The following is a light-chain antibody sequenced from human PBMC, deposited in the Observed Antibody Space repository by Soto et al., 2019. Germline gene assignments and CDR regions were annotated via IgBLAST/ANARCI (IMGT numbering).Light chain of an antibody. V-gene: IGKV1-39*01. Sequence: DIQMSQSPSSLSASVGDRVTITCRASQSISTYLIWYQQKPGKAPKLLIYATSSLQSGVPSRFSGSGSGTEFTLTISSLQSEDFAVYYRQQYNNWPPGTFGQGTK. J-gene: IGKJ1*01. CDR2: ATS. CDR3: QQYNNWPPGT. CDR1: QSISTY.